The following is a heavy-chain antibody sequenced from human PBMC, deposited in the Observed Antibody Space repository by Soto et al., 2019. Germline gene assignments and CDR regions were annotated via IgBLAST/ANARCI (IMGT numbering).Heavy chain of an antibody. J-gene: IGHJ6*03. V-gene: IGHV1-46*01. D-gene: IGHD6-13*01. Sequence: GASVKVSCKASGYTFTSYYMHWVRQAPGQGLEWMGIINPSGGSTSYAQKFQGRVTMTRDTSTSTVYMELSSLRSEDTAVYYCARSWGEAAAGNYYYYMDVWGKGTTVTVSS. CDR2: INPSGGST. CDR1: GYTFTSYY. CDR3: ARSWGEAAAGNYYYYMDV.